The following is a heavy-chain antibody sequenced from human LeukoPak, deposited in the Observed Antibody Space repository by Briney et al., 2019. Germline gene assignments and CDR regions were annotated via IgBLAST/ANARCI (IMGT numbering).Heavy chain of an antibody. D-gene: IGHD6-13*01. CDR2: ISSSSSYI. Sequence: TGGSLRLSCAASGFTFSSYSMNWVRQAPGKGLEWVSSISSSSSYIYYADSVKGRFTISRDNAKNSLYLQMNSLRAEDTAVYYFERASGGYCSSWFDYWGQGTLVTVSS. J-gene: IGHJ4*02. CDR3: ERASGGYCSSWFDY. V-gene: IGHV3-21*01. CDR1: GFTFSSYS.